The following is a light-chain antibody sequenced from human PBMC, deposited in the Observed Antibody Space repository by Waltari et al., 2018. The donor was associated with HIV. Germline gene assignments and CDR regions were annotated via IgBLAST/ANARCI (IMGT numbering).Light chain of an antibody. CDR2: RNI. V-gene: IGLV1-44*01. CDR1: TPNIGTNN. J-gene: IGLJ3*02. Sequence: QSVLTQPTSASGTPGQTTIISCSGRTPNIGTNNVNWYQQLPGTTPRLRMQRNIQRPSGVPDRFSGSRSGTSASLAISGLQSEDEADYYCSAWDASLGAWMFGGGTKLTVL. CDR3: SAWDASLGAWM.